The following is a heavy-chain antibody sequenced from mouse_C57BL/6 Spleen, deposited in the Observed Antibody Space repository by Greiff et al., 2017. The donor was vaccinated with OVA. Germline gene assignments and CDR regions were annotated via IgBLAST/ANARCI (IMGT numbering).Heavy chain of an antibody. CDR1: GYTFTSYW. J-gene: IGHJ4*01. V-gene: IGHV1-55*01. CDR2: IYPGSGST. Sequence: QVQLQQPGAELVKPGASVKMSCKASGYTFTSYWITWVKQRPGQGLEWIGDIYPGSGSTNYNEKFKSKATLTVDTSSSTAYMQLSSLTSEDSAVYYCARKDYYYGSTYAMDYWGQGTSVTVSS. D-gene: IGHD1-1*01. CDR3: ARKDYYYGSTYAMDY.